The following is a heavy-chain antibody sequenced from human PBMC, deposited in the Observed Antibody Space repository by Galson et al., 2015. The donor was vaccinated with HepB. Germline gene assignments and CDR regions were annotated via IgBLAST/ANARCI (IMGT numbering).Heavy chain of an antibody. CDR3: ATLQRGEDYDYVWGSYRHRSYWYFDL. Sequence: SVKVSCKVSGYTLTELSMHWVRQAPGKGLEWMGGFDPEDGETIYAQKFQGRVTMTEDTSTDTAYMELSSLRSEDTAVYCCATLQRGEDYDYVWGSYRHRSYWYFDLWGRGTLVTVSS. CDR1: GYTLTELS. J-gene: IGHJ2*01. V-gene: IGHV1-24*01. D-gene: IGHD3-16*02. CDR2: FDPEDGET.